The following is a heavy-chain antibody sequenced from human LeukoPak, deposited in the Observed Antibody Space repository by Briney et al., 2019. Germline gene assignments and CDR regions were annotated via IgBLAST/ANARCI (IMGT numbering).Heavy chain of an antibody. Sequence: SETLSLTCAVYGGSFSGYYWSWIRQPPGKGLEWIGEINHSGSTNYNPSLKSRVTISVDTSKNQFSLKLSSVTAADTAVYYCARIRTKYYYGSGSSRYFDYWGQGTLVTVSS. V-gene: IGHV4-34*01. CDR2: INHSGST. D-gene: IGHD3-10*01. J-gene: IGHJ4*02. CDR1: GGSFSGYY. CDR3: ARIRTKYYYGSGSSRYFDY.